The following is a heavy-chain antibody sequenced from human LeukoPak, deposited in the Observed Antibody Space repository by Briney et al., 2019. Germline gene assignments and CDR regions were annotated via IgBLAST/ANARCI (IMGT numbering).Heavy chain of an antibody. Sequence: QPGGSLRLSCAAAGFTFSSSVIIWVRQAPGKGLEWVSGISGSGGSTYYADSVKGRFTISRDNSKNTLYLQMNSLRVEDTAVYCCAKVIKLSGISHVGYWGQGALVTVSS. D-gene: IGHD6-6*01. V-gene: IGHV3-23*01. CDR1: GFTFSSSV. J-gene: IGHJ4*02. CDR3: AKVIKLSGISHVGY. CDR2: ISGSGGST.